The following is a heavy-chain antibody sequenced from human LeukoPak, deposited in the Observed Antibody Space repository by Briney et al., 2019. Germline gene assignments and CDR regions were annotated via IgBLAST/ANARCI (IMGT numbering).Heavy chain of an antibody. CDR3: AKDRVRFLEWLDY. J-gene: IGHJ4*02. D-gene: IGHD3-3*01. CDR2: IRYDGSNK. Sequence: GGSLRLSCAASGFTFSSYGMHWVRQAPGKGLEWVAFIRYDGSNKYYADSMKGRFTISRDNSKNTLYLQMNSLRAEDTAVYYCAKDRVRFLEWLDYWGQGTLVTVSS. CDR1: GFTFSSYG. V-gene: IGHV3-30*02.